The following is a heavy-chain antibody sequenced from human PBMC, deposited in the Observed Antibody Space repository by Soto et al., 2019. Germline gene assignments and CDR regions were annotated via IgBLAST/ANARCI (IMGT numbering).Heavy chain of an antibody. Sequence: QVQLQESGPGLVKPSQTLSLTCTVSGGSISSGDYYWSWIRQPPGKGLEWIGYIYYSGSTYYNPSLKRRVTISVDTSKYQFSLKLSSVSAADAAVYYCARCITMFATDYWGQGTLVNGSS. J-gene: IGHJ4*02. CDR3: ARCITMFATDY. CDR2: IYYSGST. D-gene: IGHD3-3*01. CDR1: GGSISSGDYY. V-gene: IGHV4-30-4*01.